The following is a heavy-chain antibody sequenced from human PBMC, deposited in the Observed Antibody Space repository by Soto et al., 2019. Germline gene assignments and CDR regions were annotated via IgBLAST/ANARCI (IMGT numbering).Heavy chain of an antibody. J-gene: IGHJ5*02. D-gene: IGHD3-10*01. Sequence: QLQLQESGPGLVKPSEALSLTCTVSGGSISSSGHYWGWIRQTPGKGLEWIGNIFYSGGTHYNASFRSRVSISVDSSKNQLSLKVTSVTAADTAVYYCARRSDGSGVDLWGRGTLVTVSS. CDR3: ARRSDGSGVDL. CDR1: GGSISSSGHY. V-gene: IGHV4-39*01. CDR2: IFYSGGT.